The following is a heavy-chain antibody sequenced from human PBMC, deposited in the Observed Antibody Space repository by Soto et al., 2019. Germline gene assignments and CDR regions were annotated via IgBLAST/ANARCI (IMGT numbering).Heavy chain of an antibody. V-gene: IGHV4-31*03. CDR1: NDSVGSGGFY. CDR2: IYYGGTA. D-gene: IGHD3-22*01. Sequence: QVQLHESGPGLVRPSQTLSLRCNFSNDSVGSGGFYWSWIRQSPGKGLEWIGHIYYGGTASYIPSLKSRVCISVDTSKNLFSLEMTSLTAADTAIYYCASIQTYYYGSSAYSWGQGTLVTVSA. J-gene: IGHJ4*02. CDR3: ASIQTYYYGSSAYS.